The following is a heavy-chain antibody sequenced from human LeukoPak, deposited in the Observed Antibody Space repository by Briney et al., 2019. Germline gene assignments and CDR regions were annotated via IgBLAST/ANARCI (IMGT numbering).Heavy chain of an antibody. Sequence: GGSLRLSCAASGSTFSSYSMNWVRQAPGKGLEWVSSISSSSSYIYYADSVKGRFTISRDNAKNSLYLQMNSLRAEDAAVYYCARVTMVRGVTDFDYWGQGTLVTVSS. J-gene: IGHJ4*02. D-gene: IGHD3-10*01. CDR1: GSTFSSYS. CDR2: ISSSSSYI. V-gene: IGHV3-21*01. CDR3: ARVTMVRGVTDFDY.